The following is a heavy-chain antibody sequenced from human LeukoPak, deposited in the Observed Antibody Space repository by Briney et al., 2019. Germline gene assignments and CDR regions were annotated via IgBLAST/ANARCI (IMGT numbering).Heavy chain of an antibody. J-gene: IGHJ6*03. CDR2: INSDGSST. D-gene: IGHD1-26*01. CDR1: GFTFSNYW. V-gene: IGHV3-74*01. CDR3: ARVSSGSYFGYYYYYMDV. Sequence: GGSLRLSCTASGFTFSNYWMHWVRQAPGKGLVWVSRINSDGSSTSYADSVKGRFTISRDNAKNTLYLQMSSLRAEDTAVYYCARVSSGSYFGYYYYYMDVWGKGTTVTVSS.